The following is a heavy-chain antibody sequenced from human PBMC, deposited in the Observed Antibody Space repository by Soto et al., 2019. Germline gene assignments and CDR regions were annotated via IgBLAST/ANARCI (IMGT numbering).Heavy chain of an antibody. CDR3: ARDWDTAMGPFDY. CDR2: IWYDGSNK. J-gene: IGHJ4*02. V-gene: IGHV3-33*01. Sequence: HPGGSLRLSCAASGFTFSSYGMHWVRQAPGKGLEWVAVIWYDGSNKYYADSVKGRFTISRDNAKNSLYLQMNSLRAEDTAVYYCARDWDTAMGPFDYSGQGTLVTVSS. D-gene: IGHD5-18*01. CDR1: GFTFSSYG.